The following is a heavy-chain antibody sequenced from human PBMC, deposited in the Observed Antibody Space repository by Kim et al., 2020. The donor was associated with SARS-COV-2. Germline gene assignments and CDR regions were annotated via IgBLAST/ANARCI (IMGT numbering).Heavy chain of an antibody. CDR2: VNQDGTDK. V-gene: IGHV3-7*03. CDR1: EFTFNNYW. Sequence: GGSLRLSCAASEFTFNNYWMRWVRQAPGKGLECVATVNQDGTDKYYVDSVKGRFTISRDNPKNSLFLQMNSLRVDYTAVYYCATLTRGSGVDVWGRGTTVTVSS. CDR3: ATLTRGSGVDV. J-gene: IGHJ6*02. D-gene: IGHD1-1*01.